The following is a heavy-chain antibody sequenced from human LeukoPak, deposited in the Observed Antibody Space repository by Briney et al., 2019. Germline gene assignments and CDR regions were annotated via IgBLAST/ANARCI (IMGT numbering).Heavy chain of an antibody. CDR2: IHYNGGT. V-gene: IGHV4-30-4*01. Sequence: PSETLSLTCTVSGGSISSGNYYWSWIRQPPGKGLEWIGYIHYNGGTYYNPSLKSRVIISIDTSKNQFSLRLSSVTAADTAVYYCARGEPDIVVVMGAQHYWYFDLWGRGTLVTVSS. J-gene: IGHJ2*01. CDR1: GGSISSGNYY. D-gene: IGHD2-2*01. CDR3: ARGEPDIVVVMGAQHYWYFDL.